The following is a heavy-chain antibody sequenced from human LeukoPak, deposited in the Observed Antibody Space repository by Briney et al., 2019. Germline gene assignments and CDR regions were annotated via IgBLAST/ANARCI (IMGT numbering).Heavy chain of an antibody. D-gene: IGHD5-18*01. Sequence: GGSLRLSCAASGFTFSSYGMHWVRQAPGKGLDWVAVISNDGSKKYYADSVKGRFTISRDNSKNTLSLQVSSLRTEDTAVYYCAKDRYSYAFEYSDSWGQGALVTVSS. CDR3: AKDRYSYAFEYSDS. V-gene: IGHV3-30*18. CDR1: GFTFSSYG. J-gene: IGHJ4*02. CDR2: ISNDGSKK.